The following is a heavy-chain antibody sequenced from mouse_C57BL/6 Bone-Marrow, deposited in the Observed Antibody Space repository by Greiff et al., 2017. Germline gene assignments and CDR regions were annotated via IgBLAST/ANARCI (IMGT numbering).Heavy chain of an antibody. J-gene: IGHJ3*01. Sequence: QVQLQQPGTELVKPGASVKLSCKASGYTFTSYWMHWVKQRPGQGLEWIGNINPSNGGTNYNEKFKSKATLTADKSSSTAYMQFSSLTSEDSAIYYCAREGLYYDYAYWGQGTLVTVSA. V-gene: IGHV1-53*01. D-gene: IGHD2-4*01. CDR1: GYTFTSYW. CDR3: AREGLYYDYAY. CDR2: INPSNGGT.